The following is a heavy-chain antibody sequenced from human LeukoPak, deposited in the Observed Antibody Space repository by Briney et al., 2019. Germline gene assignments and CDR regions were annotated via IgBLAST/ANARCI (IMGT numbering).Heavy chain of an antibody. V-gene: IGHV5-51*01. J-gene: IGHJ6*02. D-gene: IGHD2-15*01. CDR1: GYSFSRYW. Sequence: GESLKISCKGSGYSFSRYWIGWVRQMPGKGLEWMGTIYPGDSETRYSPSFQGQVTISADKSINSAYLQWSSLKASDTAMYCARRGSAAHYYAMDLRGQGTPVTVSS. CDR2: IYPGDSET. CDR3: ARRGSAAHYYAMDL.